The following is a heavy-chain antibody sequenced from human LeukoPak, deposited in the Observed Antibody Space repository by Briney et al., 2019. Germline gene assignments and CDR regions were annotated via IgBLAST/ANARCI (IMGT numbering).Heavy chain of an antibody. CDR3: ARALYSSSWSLDY. J-gene: IGHJ4*02. CDR1: GYTFTGFY. Sequence: GPSVKVSCKASGYTFTGFYMNWVRQAPGQGLEWIGRINPNSGGTNYAQKFQGGVTLTRDTSISTAYMELSRLTSADTAVYYCARALYSSSWSLDYWGQGTLVTVSS. CDR2: INPNSGGT. D-gene: IGHD6-13*01. V-gene: IGHV1-2*06.